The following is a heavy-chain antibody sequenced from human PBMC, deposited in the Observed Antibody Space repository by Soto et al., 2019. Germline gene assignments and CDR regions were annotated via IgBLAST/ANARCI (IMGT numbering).Heavy chain of an antibody. CDR3: ASGGFEYQLPHYYYYGMDV. D-gene: IGHD2-2*01. V-gene: IGHV4-39*01. Sequence: SETLSLTCTVSSCSICSSRYYWGWVLQPPGKGLEWIGSIYYSGSTYYNPSLKSRVTISVDTSKNQFSLKLSSVTAADTAVYYCASGGFEYQLPHYYYYGMDVWGQGTTVT. CDR1: SCSICSSRYY. J-gene: IGHJ6*02. CDR2: IYYSGST.